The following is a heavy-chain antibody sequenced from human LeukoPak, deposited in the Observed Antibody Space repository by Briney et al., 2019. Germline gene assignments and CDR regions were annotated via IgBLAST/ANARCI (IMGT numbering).Heavy chain of an antibody. Sequence: RGASVKVSCKASGYTFTGYYMHWVRQAPGQGLEWMGWINPNTGGTKYAQNFQGRVTMTRDTSISTAYMELSRLRSDDTALYYCARGTVVRAVIYRTDYHYMDVWGKGTTVTISS. CDR1: GYTFTGYY. V-gene: IGHV1-2*02. CDR3: ARGTVVRAVIYRTDYHYMDV. D-gene: IGHD3-10*01. CDR2: INPNTGGT. J-gene: IGHJ6*03.